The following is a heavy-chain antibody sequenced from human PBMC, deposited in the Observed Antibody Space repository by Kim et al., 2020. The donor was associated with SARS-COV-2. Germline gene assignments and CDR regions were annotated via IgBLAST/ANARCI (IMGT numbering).Heavy chain of an antibody. J-gene: IGHJ4*02. D-gene: IGHD5-18*01. CDR1: GDSINTYY. CDR3: CGTALLSGYTYGFDY. Sequence: SETLSLTCTVSGDSINTYYWSWIRQPPGKGLEWIGDIYYSGSTNYNPSLRSRVTISVDTSKNQFSLNLSSVTAADTAVYYCCGTALLSGYTYGFDYWGQGTLVPVSS. CDR2: IYYSGST. V-gene: IGHV4-59*01.